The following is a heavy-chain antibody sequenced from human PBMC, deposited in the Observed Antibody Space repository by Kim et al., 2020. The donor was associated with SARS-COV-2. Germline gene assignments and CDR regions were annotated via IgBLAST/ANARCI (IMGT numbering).Heavy chain of an antibody. V-gene: IGHV3-23*01. J-gene: IGHJ6*02. Sequence: GGSLRLSCAASGFTFSSYAMSWVRQAPGKGLEWVSAISGSGGSTYYADSVKGRFTISRDNSKNTLYLQMNSLRAEDTAVYYCAKDVRGRYLIYYYGMDVWGQGTTVTVSS. D-gene: IGHD1-20*01. CDR1: GFTFSSYA. CDR2: ISGSGGST. CDR3: AKDVRGRYLIYYYGMDV.